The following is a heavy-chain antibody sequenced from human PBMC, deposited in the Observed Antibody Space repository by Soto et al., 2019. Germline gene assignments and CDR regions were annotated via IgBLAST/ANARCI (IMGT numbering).Heavy chain of an antibody. V-gene: IGHV3-30*18. Sequence: PGGSLRLSCAASVFTFSSYGMHWVRQAPGKGLEWVAVISYDGSNKYYADSVKGRFTISRDNSKNTLYLQMNSLRAEDTAVYYCAKDVEALARVGGMDVWGQGTTVTVSS. D-gene: IGHD6-6*01. J-gene: IGHJ6*02. CDR3: AKDVEALARVGGMDV. CDR1: VFTFSSYG. CDR2: ISYDGSNK.